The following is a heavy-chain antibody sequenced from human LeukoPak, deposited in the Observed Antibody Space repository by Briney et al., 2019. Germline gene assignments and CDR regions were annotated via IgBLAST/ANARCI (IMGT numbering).Heavy chain of an antibody. CDR2: LRGNGDT. J-gene: IGHJ6*03. Sequence: PGGSLSLSCAASGFTLSSYAMSWVREAPARGLEWVSSLRGNGDTFYADSVKGRFTLSRDESRNTVYLQLNNLRVEDTAVYYCASGDGPGLPMDVWGKGTTVTVSS. V-gene: IGHV3-23*01. CDR1: GFTLSSYA. CDR3: ASGDGPGLPMDV. D-gene: IGHD3/OR15-3a*01.